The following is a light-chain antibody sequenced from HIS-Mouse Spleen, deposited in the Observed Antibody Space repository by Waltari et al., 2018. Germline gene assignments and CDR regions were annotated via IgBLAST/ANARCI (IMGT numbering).Light chain of an antibody. V-gene: IGLV3-10*01. CDR2: EDS. CDR3: YSTDSSGNHRV. CDR1: ALPKKY. Sequence: SYELTQPPSVSVSPGQTARITCSGDALPKKYAYWYQHKSGQAPVLFIYEDSKRPSGIPGRFSGSSSGTMATLTISGAQVEDEADYYCYSTDSSGNHRVFGGGTKLTVL. J-gene: IGLJ2*01.